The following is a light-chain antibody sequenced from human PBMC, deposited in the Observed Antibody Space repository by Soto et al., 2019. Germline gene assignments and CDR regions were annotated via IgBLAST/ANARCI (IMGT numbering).Light chain of an antibody. CDR3: SSYTSSSTYV. CDR2: DVS. CDR1: SSDVGGYNY. J-gene: IGLJ1*01. Sequence: QSVLTHPASVYGSPGQSIPISCTGTSSDVGGYNYVSWYQQHPGKAPKLMIYDVSNRPSGVSNRFSGSKSGNTASLTISGLQAEDEADYYCSSYTSSSTYVFGTGTKVTVL. V-gene: IGLV2-14*01.